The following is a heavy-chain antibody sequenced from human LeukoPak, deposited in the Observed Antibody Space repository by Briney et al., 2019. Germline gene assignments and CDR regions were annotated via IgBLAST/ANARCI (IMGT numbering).Heavy chain of an antibody. CDR3: ARQDYDSSGYLYYSDY. V-gene: IGHV4-39*01. CDR2: ISYSANP. CDR1: GASISSSAYF. Sequence: SETLSLTCTVSGASISSSAYFWGWIRQPPGKGLEWIGTISYSANPYYNPSLKSRVTISVDTSKNQFSLKLTSVTAADTAVYYCARQDYDSSGYLYYSDYWGQGTLVTVSS. D-gene: IGHD3-22*01. J-gene: IGHJ4*02.